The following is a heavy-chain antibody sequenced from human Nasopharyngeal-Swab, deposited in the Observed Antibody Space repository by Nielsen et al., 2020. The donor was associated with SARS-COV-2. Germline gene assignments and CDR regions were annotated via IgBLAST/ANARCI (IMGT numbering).Heavy chain of an antibody. CDR1: GGSISSSSYY. V-gene: IGHV4-39*07. CDR2: IYYTGST. D-gene: IGHD5-12*01. CDR3: ARIGYNGYAVMDY. J-gene: IGHJ4*02. Sequence: SETLSLTCTVSGGSISSSSYYWGWIRQPPGKGLEWIGSIYYTGSTHSNPSLRSRVTISLDTSKNQLSLTLSSVTAADTAVYYCARIGYNGYAVMDYWGQGTLVTVSS.